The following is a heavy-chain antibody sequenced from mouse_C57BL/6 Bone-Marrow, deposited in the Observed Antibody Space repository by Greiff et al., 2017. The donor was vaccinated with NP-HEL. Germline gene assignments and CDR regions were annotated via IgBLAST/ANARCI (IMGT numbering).Heavy chain of an antibody. CDR3: VSTMIKENYYAMDY. V-gene: IGHV10-1*01. CDR1: GFSFNTYA. Sequence: EVQLVESGGGLVQPKGSLKLSCAASGFSFNTYAMNWVRQAPGKGLEWVARIRSKSNNYATYYADSVKDRFTISRDDSESMLYLQMNNLKTEDTAMYYCVSTMIKENYYAMDYWGQGTSVTVSS. J-gene: IGHJ4*01. CDR2: IRSKSNNYAT. D-gene: IGHD2-4*01.